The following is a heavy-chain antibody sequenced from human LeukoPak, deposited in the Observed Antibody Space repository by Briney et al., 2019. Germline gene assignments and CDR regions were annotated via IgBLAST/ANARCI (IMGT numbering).Heavy chain of an antibody. CDR2: ISSSSSYI. V-gene: IGHV3-21*04. CDR3: AKDLRVH. CDR1: GFTFSTYR. J-gene: IGHJ4*02. Sequence: GGSLRLSCAASGFTFSTYRMNWVRRAPGKGLEWVSSISSSSSYIYYADSVKGRFTISRDNAKNSLYLQMNSLRAEDTALYYCAKDLRVHWGQGTLVTVSS. D-gene: IGHD3-10*01.